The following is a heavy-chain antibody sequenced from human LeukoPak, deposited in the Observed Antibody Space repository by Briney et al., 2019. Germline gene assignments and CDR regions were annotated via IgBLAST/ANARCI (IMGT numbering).Heavy chain of an antibody. CDR3: ARSPSGGPYYDFWSGYFDY. J-gene: IGHJ4*02. CDR1: GFTVSSNY. CDR2: IYSGGST. D-gene: IGHD3-3*01. Sequence: GGSLRLSCAASGFTVSSNYMSWVRQAPGKGLEWVSVIYSGGSTYYADSVKGRFTISRDNSKNTLYLQMNSLRAEDTAVYYCARSPSGGPYYDFWSGYFDYWGQGTLVTVSS. V-gene: IGHV3-53*01.